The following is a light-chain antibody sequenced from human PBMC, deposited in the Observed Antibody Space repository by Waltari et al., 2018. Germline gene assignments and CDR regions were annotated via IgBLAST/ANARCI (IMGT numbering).Light chain of an antibody. J-gene: IGLJ1*01. Sequence: QSVLTQPPSVSGAPGQRVTISCTGSRPNIGAGYDVHCYQQLPGTAPKLIIYDTTNRPSGVPDRFSGSKAGASASLAITGLQPEDEADYFCQSYDSTLSVLYVFGTGTKVTVL. CDR2: DTT. CDR3: QSYDSTLSVLYV. V-gene: IGLV1-40*01. CDR1: RPNIGAGYD.